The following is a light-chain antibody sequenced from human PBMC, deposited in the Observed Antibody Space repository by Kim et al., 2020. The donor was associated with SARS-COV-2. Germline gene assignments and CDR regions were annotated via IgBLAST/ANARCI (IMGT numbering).Light chain of an antibody. CDR3: QQYGSALQT. CDR1: QSVSSSH. CDR2: GAS. V-gene: IGKV3-20*01. J-gene: IGKJ2*01. Sequence: EIVLTQSPGTLSLSPGERATLSCRASQSVSSSHLAWYQQKPGQAPRLLIYGASSRATGIPDKFSGSGSGTDFTLTISRLEPEDFAVYYCQQYGSALQTFVQGTKLEI.